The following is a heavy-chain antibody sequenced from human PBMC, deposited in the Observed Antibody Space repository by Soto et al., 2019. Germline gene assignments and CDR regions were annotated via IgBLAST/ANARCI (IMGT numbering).Heavy chain of an antibody. CDR2: IYHSGST. CDR1: SGSISSSNW. Sequence: QVQLQESGPGLVKPSGTLSLTCAVSSGSISSSNWWSWVRQPPGKGLEWIGEIYHSGSTNYNPSLKSRVTISVDKSKNQFSLKLSSVTAADTAVYYCARECLDCSGGSCAVWFDPWGQGTLVTVSS. CDR3: ARECLDCSGGSCAVWFDP. V-gene: IGHV4-4*02. D-gene: IGHD2-15*01. J-gene: IGHJ5*02.